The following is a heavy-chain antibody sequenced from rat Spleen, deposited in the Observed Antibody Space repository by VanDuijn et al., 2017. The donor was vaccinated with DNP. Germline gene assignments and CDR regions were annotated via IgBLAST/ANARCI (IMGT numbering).Heavy chain of an antibody. CDR3: SRDRDSIGIRTWYFDF. CDR1: GLSLTSNS. J-gene: IGHJ1*01. Sequence: QVQLKESGPGLVQPSQTLSLTCTVSGLSLTSNSVSWIRQPPGKGLEWMGVIWSNGGTDYNSAIKSRLSISRDTSKSQVFLKMNRLQTEDTAMYFCSRDRDSIGIRTWYFDFWGPGAMVTVSS. V-gene: IGHV2-47*01. D-gene: IGHD1-9*01. CDR2: IWSNGGT.